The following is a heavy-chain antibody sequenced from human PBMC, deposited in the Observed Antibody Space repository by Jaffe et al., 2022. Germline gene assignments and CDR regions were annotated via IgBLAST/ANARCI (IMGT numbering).Heavy chain of an antibody. V-gene: IGHV3-23*01. CDR1: GFTFSSYA. D-gene: IGHD3-9*01. Sequence: EVQLLESGGGLVQPGGSLRLSCAASGFTFSSYAMSWVRQAPGKGLEWVSAISGSGGSTYYADSVKGRFTISRDNSKNTLYLQMNSLRAEDTAVYYCAKARQRLVISYYYYYMDVWGKGTTVTVSS. J-gene: IGHJ6*03. CDR2: ISGSGGST. CDR3: AKARQRLVISYYYYYMDV.